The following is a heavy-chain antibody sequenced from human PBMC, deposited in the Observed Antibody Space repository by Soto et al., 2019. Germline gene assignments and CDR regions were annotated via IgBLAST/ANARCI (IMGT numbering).Heavy chain of an antibody. Sequence: SETLSLTCTVSGGSISSSSYYWGWIRQPPGKGVEWIGSIYYSGSTYYNPSLKSRVTISVDTSKNQFSLKLSSVTAADTAVYYCARHGAAQNRAALDYWGQGTLVTVSS. J-gene: IGHJ4*02. D-gene: IGHD6-13*01. CDR1: GGSISSSSYY. CDR3: ARHGAAQNRAALDY. CDR2: IYYSGST. V-gene: IGHV4-39*01.